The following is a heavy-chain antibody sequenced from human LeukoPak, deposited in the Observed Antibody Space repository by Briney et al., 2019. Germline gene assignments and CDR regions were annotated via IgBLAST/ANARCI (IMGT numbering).Heavy chain of an antibody. Sequence: PGGSLRLSCAASGFTFSSYWMHWVRQAPGKGLVWVSRINSDGSSTSYADSVKGRFTISRDSAKNTLYLQMNSLRAEDTAVYYCARDGATYYYGSGSPDWGQGTLVTVSS. D-gene: IGHD3-10*01. CDR2: INSDGSST. J-gene: IGHJ4*02. V-gene: IGHV3-74*01. CDR1: GFTFSSYW. CDR3: ARDGATYYYGSGSPD.